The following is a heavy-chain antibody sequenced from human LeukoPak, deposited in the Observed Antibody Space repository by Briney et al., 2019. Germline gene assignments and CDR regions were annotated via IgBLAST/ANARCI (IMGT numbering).Heavy chain of an antibody. D-gene: IGHD5-12*01. CDR3: AKCGNSGCHLIDY. V-gene: IGHV3-23*01. J-gene: IGHJ4*02. CDR1: GFTFNTNA. CDR2: ISGRTGGT. Sequence: PGGSLRLSCAASGFTFNTNAMSWFRQAPGKGLEWVSAISGRTGGTYYADSVKGRFTISRDNSKSTLYLQMDSLRAEDTAVYCCAKCGNSGCHLIDYWGQGTLVTVSS.